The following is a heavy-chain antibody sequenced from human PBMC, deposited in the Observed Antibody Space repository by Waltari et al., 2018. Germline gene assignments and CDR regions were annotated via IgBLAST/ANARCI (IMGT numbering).Heavy chain of an antibody. J-gene: IGHJ5*02. Sequence: QLQLQESGSGLVKPSQTLSLTCAVSGGSISSGGYSWSWIRQPPGKGLEWIGYIYHSGSTYYNPSLKSRVTISVDRSKNQFSLKLSSVTAADTAVYYCARAQRCSSTSCYSHWFDPWGQGTLVTVSS. D-gene: IGHD2-2*01. CDR1: GGSISSGGYS. CDR2: IYHSGST. CDR3: ARAQRCSSTSCYSHWFDP. V-gene: IGHV4-30-2*01.